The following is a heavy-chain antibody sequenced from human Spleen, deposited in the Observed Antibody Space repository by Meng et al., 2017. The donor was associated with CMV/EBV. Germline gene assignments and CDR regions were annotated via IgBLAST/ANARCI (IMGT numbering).Heavy chain of an antibody. CDR3: AGDPDSTYDYRNHSWFHP. CDR1: FPFSDFL. CDR2: LCRYRLYT. V-gene: IGHV3-11*05. Sequence: FPFSDFLLDWVPQAPGKGLEWVSFLCRYRLYTFYADSVKGRFSLSRDNAKNSLFLQVKGLSTDHTALYYCAGDPDSTYDYRNHSWFHPWGQGTLVTVSS. J-gene: IGHJ5*02. D-gene: IGHD4-11*01.